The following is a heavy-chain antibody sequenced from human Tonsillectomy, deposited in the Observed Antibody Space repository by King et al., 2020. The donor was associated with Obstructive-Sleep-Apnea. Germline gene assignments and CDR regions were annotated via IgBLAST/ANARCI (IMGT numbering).Heavy chain of an antibody. V-gene: IGHV4-39*07. CDR1: GGSIGSSSYY. CDR2: INYSGTT. J-gene: IGHJ6*02. D-gene: IGHD2-2*03. CDR3: ARLDIEYSYQYGMDV. Sequence: QLQESGPGLVKPSETLSLTCIVSGGSIGSSSYYWGWIRQPPGKGLEWIGSINYSGTTYYNPSPRSRVTISVDTSKNQLSLRLTSVTAADTAVYYCARLDIEYSYQYGMDVWGQGTTVTVSS.